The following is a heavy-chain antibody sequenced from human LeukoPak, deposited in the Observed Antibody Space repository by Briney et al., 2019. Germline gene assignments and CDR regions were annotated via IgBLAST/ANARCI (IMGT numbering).Heavy chain of an antibody. CDR1: GYSLSSGFY. V-gene: IGHV4-38-2*02. D-gene: IGHD3-22*01. CDR3: ARDCGYLTFDH. CDR2: VHHSGPT. Sequence: SETLSLTCTVSGYSLSSGFYWGWIRQSPGKGLEWIGSVHHSGPTFYNPSLKSRVTIAADTSKNKFSLKLMSVTAADTAVYYCARDCGYLTFDHWGQGTLVTVSS. J-gene: IGHJ4*02.